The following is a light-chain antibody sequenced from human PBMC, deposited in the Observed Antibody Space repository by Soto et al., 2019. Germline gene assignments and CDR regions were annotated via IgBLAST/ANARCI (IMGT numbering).Light chain of an antibody. CDR3: TSYAGSNNVV. V-gene: IGLV2-8*01. J-gene: IGLJ2*01. Sequence: QSALTQPPSASGSPGQSVTISCTGTSSDIGGYNYVSWYQQHPGKAPKLMIYAVSKRPSGVPDRFSGSKSGNTASLTVPGLQAEDEADYYCTSYAGSNNVVFGGGTKLTVL. CDR2: AVS. CDR1: SSDIGGYNY.